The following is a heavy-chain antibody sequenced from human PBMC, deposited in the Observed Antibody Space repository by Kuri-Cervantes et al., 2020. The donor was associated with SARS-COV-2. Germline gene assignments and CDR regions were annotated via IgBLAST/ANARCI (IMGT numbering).Heavy chain of an antibody. CDR1: GFTFSSYS. Sequence: LSLTCAASGFTFSSYSMNWVRQAPGKGLEWVSYISSSSSTIYYADSVKGRFTISRDNAKNSLYLQMNSLRAEDTAVYYCPTWNTGLNQIDYWGQGTLVTVSS. J-gene: IGHJ4*02. CDR3: PTWNTGLNQIDY. D-gene: IGHD1/OR15-1a*01. V-gene: IGHV3-48*01. CDR2: ISSSSSTI.